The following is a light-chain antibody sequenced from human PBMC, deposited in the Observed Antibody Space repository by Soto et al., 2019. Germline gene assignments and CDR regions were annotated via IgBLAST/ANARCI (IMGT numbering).Light chain of an antibody. CDR2: ENN. V-gene: IGLV1-51*02. Sequence: QSVLTQPPSVSAAPGQKVTISCSGSTSNIGNNFVSWYQQLPGTAPRLLIYENNKRPSGIPDRFSASASGASATLAITGLQTGDESEYYCGTWVTSLVGWVFGGGTKVTVL. CDR3: GTWVTSLVGWV. CDR1: TSNIGNNF. J-gene: IGLJ3*02.